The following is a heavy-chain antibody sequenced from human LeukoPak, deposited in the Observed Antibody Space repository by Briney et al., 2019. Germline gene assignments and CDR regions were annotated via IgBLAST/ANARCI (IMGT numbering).Heavy chain of an antibody. CDR2: ISSSGSTI. V-gene: IGHV3-48*04. CDR1: GFTFSSCS. J-gene: IGHJ4*02. D-gene: IGHD5-18*01. Sequence: GGSLRLSCAASGFTFSSCSMNWVRQAPEKGLEWVSYISSSGSTIDYADSVKGRFTISRDNAKNSLYLQMNSLRAEDTAVYYCSRLRGYSYGYADYWGQGTLVTVSS. CDR3: SRLRGYSYGYADY.